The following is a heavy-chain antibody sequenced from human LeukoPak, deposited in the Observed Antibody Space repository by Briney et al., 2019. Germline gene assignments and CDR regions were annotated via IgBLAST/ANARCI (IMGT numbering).Heavy chain of an antibody. J-gene: IGHJ1*01. D-gene: IGHD6-6*01. Sequence: SETLSLTCSVSGASITTTNFWWTWTRQSPGRGLEWIGYIHDRGSDKYNPALESRATLSVDTSKNQFSLKLNSVTAADTAVYYCARYGLVEFRNAFQYWGQGILVSVSS. CDR1: GASITTTNFW. CDR2: IHDRGSD. CDR3: ARYGLVEFRNAFQY. V-gene: IGHV4-61*01.